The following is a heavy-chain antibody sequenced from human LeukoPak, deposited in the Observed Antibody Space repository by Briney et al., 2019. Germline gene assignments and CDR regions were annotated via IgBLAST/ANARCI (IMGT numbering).Heavy chain of an antibody. CDR2: IYSGGST. CDR3: TPGRRFGDPTNDY. V-gene: IGHV3-53*01. CDR1: GFTVSSNY. Sequence: GGSLRLSCAASGFTVSSNYMSWVRQAPGKGLEWVSVIYSGGSTYYADSVKGRFTISRDNSKNTLYLQMNSLKTEDTAVYYCTPGRRFGDPTNDYWGQGTLVTVSS. J-gene: IGHJ4*02. D-gene: IGHD3-10*01.